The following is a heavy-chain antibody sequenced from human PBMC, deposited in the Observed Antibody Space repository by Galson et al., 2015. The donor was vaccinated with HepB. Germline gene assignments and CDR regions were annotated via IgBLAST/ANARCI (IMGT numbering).Heavy chain of an antibody. CDR1: GFTFSTYS. J-gene: IGHJ4*02. V-gene: IGHV3-48*02. D-gene: IGHD2-21*02. CDR2: ISSSSSII. CDR3: ARDSCGGDCYLFDY. Sequence: SLRLSCAASGFTFSTYSMNWVRQAPGKGLEWVSYISSSSSIIYYADSVKGRFTISRDNAKNSLYLQMNSLRDEDTAVYYCARDSCGGDCYLFDYWGQGTLVTVSS.